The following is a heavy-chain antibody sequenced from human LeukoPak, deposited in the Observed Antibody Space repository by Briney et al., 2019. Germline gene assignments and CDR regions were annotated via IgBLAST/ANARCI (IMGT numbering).Heavy chain of an antibody. CDR1: GFTFDDYA. D-gene: IGHD6-13*01. J-gene: IGHJ4*02. V-gene: IGHV3-9*01. Sequence: GGSLRLSCAASGFTFDDYAMHWVRQAPGKGLEWVSSISWNSGSIGYADSVKGRFTISRDNAKNSLYLQMNSLRAEDTAFYYCVRDEKCISSWYADWGQGTLVTVSS. CDR2: ISWNSGSI. CDR3: VRDEKCISSWYAD.